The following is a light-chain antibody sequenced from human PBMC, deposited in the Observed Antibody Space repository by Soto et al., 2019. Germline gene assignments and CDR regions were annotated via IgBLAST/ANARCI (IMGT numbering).Light chain of an antibody. CDR1: QSVSSSY. V-gene: IGKV3-20*01. J-gene: IGKJ2*01. CDR2: GAS. Sequence: EIVLTQSPGTLSLSPGERATLSCRASQSVSSSYLGWYQQKPGQAPRLLIYGASSRATGIPDRFSGSGSWTDFTLTISRLDPEDFAVYYCQQYGGSSLYTFGQGTKLEIK. CDR3: QQYGGSSLYT.